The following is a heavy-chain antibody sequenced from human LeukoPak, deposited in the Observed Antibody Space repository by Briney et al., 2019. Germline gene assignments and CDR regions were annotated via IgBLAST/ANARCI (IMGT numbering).Heavy chain of an antibody. CDR1: GFTFTNSA. Sequence: SVKVSCKASGFTFTNSAMQWVRQARGQRLEWIGWIVVGSGNTNYAQKFQERVTITRDMSTSTAYMELSSLRSEDTAVFYCAASGYSYGYGMDYWGQGTLVTVSS. CDR3: AASGYSYGYGMDY. CDR2: IVVGSGNT. D-gene: IGHD5-18*01. V-gene: IGHV1-58*02. J-gene: IGHJ4*02.